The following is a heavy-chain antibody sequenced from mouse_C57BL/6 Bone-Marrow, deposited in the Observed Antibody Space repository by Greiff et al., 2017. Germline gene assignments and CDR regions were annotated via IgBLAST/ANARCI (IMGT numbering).Heavy chain of an antibody. J-gene: IGHJ2*01. D-gene: IGHD2-2*01. CDR2: INPYNGGT. CDR3: ARFVNGFLYYFDY. V-gene: IGHV1-19*01. Sequence: EVQLQQPGPVLVKPGASVKMSCKASGYTFTDYYMNWVKQSHEKSLEWIGVINPYNGGTSYNPKFKGKATLTVDKSSSTAYMELNSLTSEDSAVYDCARFVNGFLYYFDYWGQGTTLTVSA. CDR1: GYTFTDYY.